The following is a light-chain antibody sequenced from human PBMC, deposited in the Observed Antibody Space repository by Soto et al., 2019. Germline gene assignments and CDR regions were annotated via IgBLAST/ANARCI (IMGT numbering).Light chain of an antibody. CDR3: LQYSSYPWT. CDR2: EAS. Sequence: DIQMTQSPSSLSASVGDRVTITCRASQDVRDDLGWYQQTPGKAPERLIYEASTLHRGVPSRFSGSGSGTEFTLTISSLQPEDFATYYCLQYSSYPWTCRQGTNVEIK. J-gene: IGKJ1*01. V-gene: IGKV1-17*01. CDR1: QDVRDD.